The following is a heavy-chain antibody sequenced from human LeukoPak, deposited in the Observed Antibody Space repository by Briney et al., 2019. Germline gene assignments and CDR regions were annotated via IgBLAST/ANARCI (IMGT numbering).Heavy chain of an antibody. CDR2: IKNKGDGGTT. V-gene: IGHV3-15*01. Sequence: KPGGSLRLSCAASGFTFNKAWMSWVRLAPGKGLEWVGRIKNKGDGGTTDYAAPVKGRFTVSRDDSKSTKYLQMNSLKTEDTAVYYCTTSGTPFEYWGQGTLVTVSS. D-gene: IGHD3-10*01. CDR1: GFTFNKAW. CDR3: TTSGTPFEY. J-gene: IGHJ4*02.